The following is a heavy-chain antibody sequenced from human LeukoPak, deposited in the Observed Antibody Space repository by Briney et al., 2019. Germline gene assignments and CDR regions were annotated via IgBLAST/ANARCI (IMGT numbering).Heavy chain of an antibody. CDR3: ARASGYDWGYYFDY. CDR2: IYHSGST. V-gene: IGHV4-4*02. CDR1: GGSISSGNW. Sequence: SETLSLTCAVSGGSISSGNWWNWVRQSPGKGLEWIGEIYHSGSTKYNPSLKSRVTISIDTSKNQFSLKLSSVTAADTAVYYCARASGYDWGYYFDYWGQGTLVTVSS. J-gene: IGHJ4*02. D-gene: IGHD5-12*01.